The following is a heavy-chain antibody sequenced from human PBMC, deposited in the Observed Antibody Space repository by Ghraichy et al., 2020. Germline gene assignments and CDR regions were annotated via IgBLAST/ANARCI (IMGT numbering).Heavy chain of an antibody. CDR2: IHYSGST. CDR3: PRDRARDTGSYYYYCGSDV. V-gene: IGHV4-38-2*02. J-gene: IGHJ6*02. Sequence: SETLSLTCTVSGYSISSCYYWGWIRQSPGKRLEWIGIIHYSGSTYNNPSLKRLAIISGDTSNNLFFLKVSSVTAADTAEYHCPRDRARDTGSYYYYCGSDVWGQGTTGTVSS. D-gene: IGHD1-26*01. CDR1: GYSISSCYY.